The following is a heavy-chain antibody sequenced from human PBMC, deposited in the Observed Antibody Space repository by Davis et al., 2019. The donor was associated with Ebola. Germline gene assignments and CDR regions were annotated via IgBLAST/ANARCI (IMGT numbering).Heavy chain of an antibody. CDR3: ARDGENYSDLDY. V-gene: IGHV3-23*01. J-gene: IGHJ4*02. Sequence: GESLKISCAASGYTFSTYAMTWVRQAPGKGLEWVSSISGSSGGSYYADSVKGRFAISRDNAKNTLFLQMNSLRAEDTAVYYCARDGENYSDLDYWGQGTLVTVSS. D-gene: IGHD3-10*01. CDR1: GYTFSTYA. CDR2: ISGSSGGS.